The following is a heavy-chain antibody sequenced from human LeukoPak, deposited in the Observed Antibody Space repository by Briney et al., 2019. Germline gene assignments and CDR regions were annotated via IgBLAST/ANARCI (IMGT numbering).Heavy chain of an antibody. CDR3: ALGEWELLLGVVSIAGYPDSFDY. D-gene: IGHD1-26*01. CDR1: GFTFSSYA. J-gene: IGHJ4*02. V-gene: IGHV3-23*01. CDR2: ISGSGGST. Sequence: PGGSLRLSCAASGFTFSSYAMSWVRQAPGKGLEWVSAISGSGGSTYYADSVKGRFTISRDNSKNTLYLQMNSLRAEDTAVYYCALGEWELLLGVVSIAGYPDSFDYWGQGTLVTVSS.